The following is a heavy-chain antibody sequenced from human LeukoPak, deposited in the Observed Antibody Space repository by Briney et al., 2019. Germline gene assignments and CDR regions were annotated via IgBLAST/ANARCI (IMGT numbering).Heavy chain of an antibody. CDR3: AKSPLEWLFSGLYYFDY. V-gene: IGHV3-23*01. CDR2: ISGSGGST. CDR1: GFTFSSYA. Sequence: GGSLRLPCAASGFTFSSYAMSWVRQAPGKGLEWVSAISGSGGSTYYADSVKGRFTISRDNSKNTLYLQMNSLRAEDTAVYYCAKSPLEWLFSGLYYFDYWGQGTLVTVSS. J-gene: IGHJ4*02. D-gene: IGHD3-3*01.